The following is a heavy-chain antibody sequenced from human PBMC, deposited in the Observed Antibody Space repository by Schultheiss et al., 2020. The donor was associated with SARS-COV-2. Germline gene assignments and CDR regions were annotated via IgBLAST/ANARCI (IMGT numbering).Heavy chain of an antibody. D-gene: IGHD6-13*01. J-gene: IGHJ4*02. CDR2: IYYSGST. CDR1: GGSISSYY. Sequence: SQTLSLTCTVSGGSISSYYWSWIRQPPGKGLEWIGYIYYSGSTNYNPSLKSRVTISVDTSKNQFSLKLSSVTAADTAVYYCARGRLAAAGLDYWGQGTLVTVSS. V-gene: IGHV4-59*01. CDR3: ARGRLAAAGLDY.